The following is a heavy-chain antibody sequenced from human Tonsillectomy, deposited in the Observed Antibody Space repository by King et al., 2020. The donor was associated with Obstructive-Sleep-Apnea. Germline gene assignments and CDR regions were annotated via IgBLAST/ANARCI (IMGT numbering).Heavy chain of an antibody. V-gene: IGHV4-59*01. CDR2: IYYSGST. CDR3: ARYSGSYSFDY. Sequence: VQLQELGPGLVKPSETLSLTCTVSCGSISSYYVSCIRQPPGNGLEWIGVIYYSGSTNYNPSLNSQVTILVETSKNQFSLKLSSLTAADTAVYYCARYSGSYSFDYWGQGTLVTVYS. J-gene: IGHJ4*02. D-gene: IGHD1-26*01. CDR1: CGSISSYY.